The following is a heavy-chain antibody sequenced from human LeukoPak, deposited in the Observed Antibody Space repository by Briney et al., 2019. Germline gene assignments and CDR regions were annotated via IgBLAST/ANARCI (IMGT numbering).Heavy chain of an antibody. CDR1: GGSISSGGYY. J-gene: IGHJ4*02. CDR3: ARGVASGYETGGFDY. CDR2: IYYSGST. V-gene: IGHV4-31*01. D-gene: IGHD5-12*01. Sequence: PSQTLSLTCTVSGGSISSGGYYWSWIRQHPGKGLEWIGYIYYSGSTYYNPSLKSQVTISVDTSKNQFSLKLSSVTAADTAVYYCARGVASGYETGGFDYWGQGTLVTVSS.